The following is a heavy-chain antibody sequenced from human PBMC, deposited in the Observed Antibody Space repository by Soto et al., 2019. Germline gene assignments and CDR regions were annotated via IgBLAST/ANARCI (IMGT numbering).Heavy chain of an antibody. V-gene: IGHV4-39*01. CDR2: IYYSGST. Sequence: PSETLSLTCTVSGVSISSSSYYWGWMRQPPGKGLEWIGSIYYSGSTYYNPSLKSRVTISVDTSKNQFSLKLSSVTAADTAVYYCARTRYQPRRSWFEPWCQGTPVTVSP. D-gene: IGHD2-2*01. J-gene: IGHJ5*02. CDR1: GVSISSSSYY. CDR3: ARTRYQPRRSWFEP.